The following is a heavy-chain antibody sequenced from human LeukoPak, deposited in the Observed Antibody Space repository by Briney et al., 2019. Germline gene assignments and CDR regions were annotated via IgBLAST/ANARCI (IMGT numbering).Heavy chain of an antibody. CDR1: GFTLSDYY. CDR2: ISSSGSTI. J-gene: IGHJ4*02. D-gene: IGHD4-23*01. CDR3: ARPTTVVTYFFDY. Sequence: PGGSLRLSCAASGFTLSDYYMSWIRQAPGKGLEWVSYISSSGSTIYYANSVKGRFTISRDNAKNSLYLQMNSLRAEDTAVYYCARPTTVVTYFFDYWGQGTLVTVSS. V-gene: IGHV3-11*04.